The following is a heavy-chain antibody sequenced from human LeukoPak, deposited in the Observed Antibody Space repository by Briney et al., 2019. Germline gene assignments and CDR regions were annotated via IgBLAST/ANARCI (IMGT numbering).Heavy chain of an antibody. CDR1: GGSISSYY. V-gene: IGHV4-4*07. CDR3: AGQNYYYYYMDV. J-gene: IGHJ6*03. Sequence: SETLSLTCTVSGGSISSYYWSWIRQPAGKGLEWIGRTYTSGSTNYNPSLKSRVTMSVDTSKNQFSLKLSSVTAADTAVYYCAGQNYYYYYMDVWGKGTTVTVSS. CDR2: TYTSGST.